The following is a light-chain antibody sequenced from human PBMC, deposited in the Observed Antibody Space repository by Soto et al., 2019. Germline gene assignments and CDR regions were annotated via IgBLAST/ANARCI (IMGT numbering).Light chain of an antibody. V-gene: IGKV1-39*01. CDR2: EAS. J-gene: IGKJ4*01. CDR1: QSISSY. Sequence: DIQMTQSASSLSASVGDRVTITCRASQSISSYLNWFQQKPGKAPKLLIYEASSLQSGVPSRFSGSGSGTEFTLTISSLQPEDFATYYCQQSYSTPTFGGGTKVEIK. CDR3: QQSYSTPT.